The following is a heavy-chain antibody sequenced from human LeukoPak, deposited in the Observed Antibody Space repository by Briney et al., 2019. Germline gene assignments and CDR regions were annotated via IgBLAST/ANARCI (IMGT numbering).Heavy chain of an antibody. J-gene: IGHJ1*01. V-gene: IGHV4-4*02. CDR3: AVLEGYYSGSGTYH. CDR1: GASISNNNW. CDR2: ILHAGST. D-gene: IGHD3-10*01. Sequence: SGTLSLTCSVSGASISNNNWWNWMRQPPGKGLEWIGDILHAGSTNYNPSLKSRVTVSLDKSKNQFSLTLTSVTAADTAVYYCAVLEGYYSGSGTYHWGQGILVTVSS.